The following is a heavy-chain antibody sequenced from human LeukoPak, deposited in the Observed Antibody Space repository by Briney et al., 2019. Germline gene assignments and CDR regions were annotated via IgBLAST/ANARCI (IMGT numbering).Heavy chain of an antibody. CDR3: ARENLWFGELLYFVWFDP. CDR1: GGSISSGDYY. V-gene: IGHV4-30-4*01. J-gene: IGHJ5*02. Sequence: KTSETLSLTCTVSGGSISSGDYYWSWIRQSPGKGLEWIGYIYYSGSTYYNPSLKSRVTISVDTSKNQFSLKLNSVTAADTAVYYCARENLWFGELLYFVWFDPWGQGTLVTVSS. D-gene: IGHD3-10*01. CDR2: IYYSGST.